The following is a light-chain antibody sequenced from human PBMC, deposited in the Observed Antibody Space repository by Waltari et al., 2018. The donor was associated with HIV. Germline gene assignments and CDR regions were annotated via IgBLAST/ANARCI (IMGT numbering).Light chain of an antibody. Sequence: ELVLTQSPGTLSLSPGEGATLSCRARQSVSSNYLAWYQQKPGQAPRLLIYAALNRASGIPDRFSGSRSGTDFTLSISRLEPQDFAVYYCQQYGSSPYTFGQGTKLEIK. V-gene: IGKV3-20*01. J-gene: IGKJ2*01. CDR2: AAL. CDR1: QSVSSNY. CDR3: QQYGSSPYT.